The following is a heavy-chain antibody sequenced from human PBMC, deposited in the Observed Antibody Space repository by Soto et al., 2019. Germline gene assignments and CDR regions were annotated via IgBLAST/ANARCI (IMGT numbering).Heavy chain of an antibody. Sequence: RLSCTAAGFTFGDYAMIWFRQAPGKGLEWVGFIRSKAYGGTTEYAASVKGRFTISRDDSKSIAYLQMNSLKTEDTAVYYCTRDQVGYCSSTSCPWGFDHWGQGTLVTVSS. CDR2: IRSKAYGGTT. J-gene: IGHJ5*02. D-gene: IGHD2-2*03. CDR1: GFTFGDYA. CDR3: TRDQVGYCSSTSCPWGFDH. V-gene: IGHV3-49*03.